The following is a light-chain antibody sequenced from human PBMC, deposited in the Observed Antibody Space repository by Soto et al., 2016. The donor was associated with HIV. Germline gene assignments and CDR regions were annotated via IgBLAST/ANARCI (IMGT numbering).Light chain of an antibody. J-gene: IGKJ2*01. V-gene: IGKV1-5*03. CDR1: QNIDYW. CDR3: QQFGNKPYT. Sequence: DIQMTQSPSILSASVGDRVTITCRASQNIDYWLAWYQQKPGKAPKLLIQTTSNLRSGVPSRFSGSGSGTEFTLTISSLQPDDFATYYCQQFGNKPYTFGQGTKLEIK. CDR2: TTS.